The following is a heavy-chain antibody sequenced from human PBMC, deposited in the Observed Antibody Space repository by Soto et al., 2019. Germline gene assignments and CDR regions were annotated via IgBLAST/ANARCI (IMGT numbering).Heavy chain of an antibody. CDR2: IRQDGGEK. CDR3: ARATDFSYHLDY. V-gene: IGHV3-7*03. Sequence: GGSLRLSCRASGYTFRNYYIIWVRQAPGKGLEWVANIRQDGGEKYYVDSVKGRFTISRDNTQNSMYLQMNSLRAEDTAVYYCARATDFSYHLDYWGHGSFVTVSS. J-gene: IGHJ4*01. CDR1: GYTFRNYY. D-gene: IGHD1-26*01.